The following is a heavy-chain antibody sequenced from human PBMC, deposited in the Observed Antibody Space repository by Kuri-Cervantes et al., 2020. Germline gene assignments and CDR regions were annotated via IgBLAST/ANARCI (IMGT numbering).Heavy chain of an antibody. Sequence: SCKASGYTFNGYYMHWVRQAPGKGLEWVSSISSSSSYIYYADSVKGRFTISRDNAKNSLYLQMNSLRAEDTAVYYCARLGDSSSWYFIGYYYMDVWGKGTTVTVSS. CDR1: GYTFNGYY. D-gene: IGHD6-13*01. J-gene: IGHJ6*03. CDR3: ARLGDSSSWYFIGYYYMDV. CDR2: ISSSSSYI. V-gene: IGHV3-21*01.